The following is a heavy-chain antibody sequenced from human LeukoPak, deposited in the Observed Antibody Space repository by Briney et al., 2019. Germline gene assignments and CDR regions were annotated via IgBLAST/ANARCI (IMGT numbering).Heavy chain of an antibody. J-gene: IGHJ5*02. CDR1: GGSISSYY. V-gene: IGHV4-4*07. CDR3: ASSAAVGGVKWFDP. Sequence: SETLSLTCTVFGGSISSYYWSWIRQTAGKGLEWIGRIYNTGSTGYSPSLRSRVTISVDKSKNQLSLKLNSVTAADTAVYYCASSAAVGGVKWFDPWGQGTLVTVSS. D-gene: IGHD6-19*01. CDR2: IYNTGST.